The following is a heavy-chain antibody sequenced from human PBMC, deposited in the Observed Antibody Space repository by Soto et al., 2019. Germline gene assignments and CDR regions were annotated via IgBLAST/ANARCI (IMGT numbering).Heavy chain of an antibody. V-gene: IGHV3-15*01. CDR2: IKSKTDGGTT. J-gene: IGHJ4*02. CDR3: TTVRWMAKSAY. D-gene: IGHD5-12*01. Sequence: EVQLVESGGGLVKPGGSLRLSCTASGFTFSNAWMSWVRQAPGKGLEWVGRIKSKTDGGTTDYAAPVKGRFTISRDDSKNTLYLQMNSLKTEDTAMYYCTTVRWMAKSAYWGQGTLVTVSS. CDR1: GFTFSNAW.